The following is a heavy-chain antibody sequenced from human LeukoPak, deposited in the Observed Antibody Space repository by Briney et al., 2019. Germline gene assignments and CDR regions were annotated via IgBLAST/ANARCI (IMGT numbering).Heavy chain of an antibody. CDR3: ARDRDYGDYNTQDLFVY. CDR1: GYTFTNFG. Sequence: GASVKVSCKASGYTFTNFGISWVRQAPGQGLEWMGWISAYTNYAQRLQGRVTMTTDTSTSTAYMELRSLRSDDTAVYYCARDRDYGDYNTQDLFVYWGQGTLVTVSS. J-gene: IGHJ4*02. V-gene: IGHV1-18*01. CDR2: ISAYT. D-gene: IGHD4-17*01.